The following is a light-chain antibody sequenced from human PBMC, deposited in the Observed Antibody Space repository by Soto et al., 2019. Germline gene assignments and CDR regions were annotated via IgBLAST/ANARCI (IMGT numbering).Light chain of an antibody. CDR3: QQYNNWPPIT. CDR1: QSVSSNY. J-gene: IGKJ5*01. CDR2: DAS. V-gene: IGKV3D-20*01. Sequence: IVLTQSPATLSLSPGERATLSCWAVQSVSSNYLAWYQQKPGLAPSLLIYDASSRATGIPGRFSGSGSGTEFTLTISSLQSEDFAVYYCQQYNNWPPITFGQGTRLEIK.